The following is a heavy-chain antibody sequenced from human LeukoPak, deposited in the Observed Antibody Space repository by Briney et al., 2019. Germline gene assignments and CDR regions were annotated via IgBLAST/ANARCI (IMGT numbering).Heavy chain of an antibody. CDR1: GGSISSSSYY. CDR3: ARGYYGSGSYSQSGFDY. CDR2: IYYSGST. J-gene: IGHJ4*02. V-gene: IGHV4-39*07. D-gene: IGHD3-10*01. Sequence: SETLSLTCTVSGGSISSSSYYWGWLRQPPGKGLEWIGSIYYSGSTYYNPSLKSRVTISVDRSKNQFSLKLSSVTAADTAVYYCARGYYGSGSYSQSGFDYWGQGTLVTVSP.